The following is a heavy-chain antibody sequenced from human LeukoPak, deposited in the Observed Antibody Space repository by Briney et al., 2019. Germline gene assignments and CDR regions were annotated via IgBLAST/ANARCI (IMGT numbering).Heavy chain of an antibody. J-gene: IGHJ6*03. Sequence: GGSLRLSCAASGFTFSSYSMNWVRQAPGKGLEWVSSISSSSSYIYYADSVKGRSTISRDNAKNSLYLQMNSLRAEDTAVYYCARDESGYSGSRRYYYYMDVWGKGTTVTVSS. V-gene: IGHV3-21*01. CDR2: ISSSSSYI. D-gene: IGHD5-12*01. CDR1: GFTFSSYS. CDR3: ARDESGYSGSRRYYYYMDV.